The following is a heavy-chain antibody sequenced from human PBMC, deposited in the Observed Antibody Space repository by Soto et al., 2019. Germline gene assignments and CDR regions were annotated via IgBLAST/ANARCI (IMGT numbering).Heavy chain of an antibody. CDR2: ISNSGNT. CDR1: GGLISNYY. J-gene: IGHJ2*01. CDR3: ESPATYFNL. V-gene: IGHV4-59*01. Sequence: QVQLQESGPGLVKPSETLSLTCSVSGGLISNYYWSWIRQPPGEGLEWIGYISNSGNTNYNPSLRGRVTISVDTSRNQVFLKLNFVTAADTAVYYCESPATYFNLWGRGTLVTVSS.